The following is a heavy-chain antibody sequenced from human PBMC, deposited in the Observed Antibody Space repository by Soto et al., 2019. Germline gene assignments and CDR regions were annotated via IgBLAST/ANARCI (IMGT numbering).Heavy chain of an antibody. D-gene: IGHD3-16*01. CDR1: GGSFSGPY. J-gene: IGHJ4*02. V-gene: IGHV4-59*11. CDR2: IHYSGIT. CDR3: ARMEGTRIYVFDY. Sequence: QVQLLESGPGLVKPSETLSLTCTVSGGSFSGPYWGWIRQPPGKGLEWIGYIHYSGITNYDPSLRSRVTMSIDMSKNQFSLSLTSVTTADTAIYYCARMEGTRIYVFDYWGPGSLVTVSS.